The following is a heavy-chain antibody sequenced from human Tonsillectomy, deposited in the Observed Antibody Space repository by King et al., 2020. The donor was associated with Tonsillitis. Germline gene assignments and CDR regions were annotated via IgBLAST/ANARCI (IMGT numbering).Heavy chain of an antibody. D-gene: IGHD3-3*01. CDR2: ISGSGDST. J-gene: IGHJ4*02. Sequence: VQLVESGGGLVQPGGSLRLSCAASGFTFSSYVMSWVRQAPGKGLEWVSAISGSGDSTFYADSVKGRFTISRDNSKNTLYLQMNSLRAEDTAVYYCAKESDNYDFWSGYDSVYFDYWGQGTLVTVSS. CDR1: GFTFSSYV. CDR3: AKESDNYDFWSGYDSVYFDY. V-gene: IGHV3-23*04.